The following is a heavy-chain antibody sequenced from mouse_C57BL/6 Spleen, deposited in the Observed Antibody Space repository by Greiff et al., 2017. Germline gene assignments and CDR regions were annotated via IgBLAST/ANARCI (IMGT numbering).Heavy chain of an antibody. V-gene: IGHV5-17*01. CDR2: ISSGSSTI. J-gene: IGHJ4*01. CDR1: GFTFSDYG. D-gene: IGHD1-1*01. CDR3: ASAPYYYGSSYDAMDY. Sequence: VQRVESGGGLVKPGGSLKLSCAASGFTFSDYGMHWVRQAPEKGLEWVAYISSGSSTIYYADTVKGRFTISRDNAKNTLFLQMTSLRSEDTAMYYCASAPYYYGSSYDAMDYWGQGTSVTVSS.